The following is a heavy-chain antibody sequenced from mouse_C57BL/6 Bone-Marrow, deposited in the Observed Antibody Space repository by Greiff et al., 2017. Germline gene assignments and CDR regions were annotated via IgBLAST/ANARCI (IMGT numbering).Heavy chain of an antibody. V-gene: IGHV1-75*01. CDR3: ASLYYYGSSYGGYFDV. J-gene: IGHJ1*03. Sequence: QVQLQQSGPELVKPGASVKISCKASGYTFTDYYINWVKQRPGQGLEWIGWIFSGSGSTYYNEKFKGKATLTVDKSSSTAYMLLSRLTSEDSAVYFCASLYYYGSSYGGYFDVWGTGTTVTVSS. D-gene: IGHD1-1*01. CDR1: GYTFTDYY. CDR2: IFSGSGST.